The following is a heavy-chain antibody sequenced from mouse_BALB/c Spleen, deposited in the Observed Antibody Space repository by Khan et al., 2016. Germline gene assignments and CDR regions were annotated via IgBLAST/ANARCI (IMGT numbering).Heavy chain of an antibody. CDR2: IYPGDGAT. V-gene: IGHV1-80*01. D-gene: IGHD4-1*01. CDR1: GYAFSSYW. Sequence: QVQLQQSGAELVRPGSSVKISCKASGYAFSSYWMNWVKQRPGQGLEWIGQIYPGDGATNYNGKFKGKATLTADKSSSTAYMQLSSLTSEDSAVYVCEKRTGTREAMDYWGQVTSVTVSS. J-gene: IGHJ4*01. CDR3: EKRTGTREAMDY.